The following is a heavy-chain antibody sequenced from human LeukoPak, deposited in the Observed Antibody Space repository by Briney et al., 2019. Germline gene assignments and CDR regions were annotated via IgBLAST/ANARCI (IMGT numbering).Heavy chain of an antibody. V-gene: IGHV3-23*01. CDR1: GFTFSSYA. Sequence: GGSLRLSCAASGFTFSSYAMSWVRQAPGKGLEWVSAISGSGGSTYYADSVKGRFTISRDNSKNTLYLQMNSLRAEDTAIYYCAKDRPNYYESNGHYYRRDGDYWGQGTLVTVSS. J-gene: IGHJ4*02. CDR2: ISGSGGST. D-gene: IGHD3-22*01. CDR3: AKDRPNYYESNGHYYRRDGDY.